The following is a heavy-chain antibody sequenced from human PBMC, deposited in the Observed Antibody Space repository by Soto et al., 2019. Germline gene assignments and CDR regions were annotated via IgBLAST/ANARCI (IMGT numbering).Heavy chain of an antibody. J-gene: IGHJ4*02. V-gene: IGHV3-23*01. Sequence: GGSLRLSCAASGFTFVNYAMNWVRQAQGKGLEWVSSISGNSGNTYYADSVKGRFTISRDNSKNTLYLQMNSLRAEDTAVYYCAKDTVWFGELLYSYYFDYWGQGTLVTVSS. CDR2: ISGNSGNT. D-gene: IGHD3-10*01. CDR3: AKDTVWFGELLYSYYFDY. CDR1: GFTFVNYA.